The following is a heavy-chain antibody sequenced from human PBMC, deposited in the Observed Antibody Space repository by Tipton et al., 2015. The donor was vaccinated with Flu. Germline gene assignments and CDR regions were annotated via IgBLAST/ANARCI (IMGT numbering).Heavy chain of an antibody. V-gene: IGHV4-4*07. CDR3: AKQLDP. Sequence: TLSLTCTVSGGSLSSFYWSWIRQPAGKGLEWIGRIYSSGSTKYSPAFKSRVTLSVDTSKNQFSLRLNSVTAADTAVYYCAKQLDPWGPGTLVTVSS. CDR2: IYSSGST. J-gene: IGHJ5*02. CDR1: GGSLSSFY.